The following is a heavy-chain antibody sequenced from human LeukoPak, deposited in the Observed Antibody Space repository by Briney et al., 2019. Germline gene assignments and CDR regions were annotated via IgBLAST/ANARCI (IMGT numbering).Heavy chain of an antibody. Sequence: GGSLRLSCAASGFTFSSYAMHWVRQAPDKGLEWVAVISYDGSNKYYADSVKGRFTISRDNSKNTLYLQMNSLRAEDTAVYYCAKDTLSIAAAGYSDYWGQGTLVTVSS. CDR1: GFTFSSYA. D-gene: IGHD6-13*01. CDR2: ISYDGSNK. J-gene: IGHJ4*02. CDR3: AKDTLSIAAAGYSDY. V-gene: IGHV3-30*04.